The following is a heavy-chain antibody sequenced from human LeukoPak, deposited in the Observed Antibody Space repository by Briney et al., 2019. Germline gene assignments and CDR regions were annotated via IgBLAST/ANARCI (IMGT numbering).Heavy chain of an antibody. CDR1: GFTFSSYW. CDR3: VRGGGRFEH. V-gene: IGHV3-7*01. CDR2: IKEDGSEK. J-gene: IGHJ5*02. D-gene: IGHD1-26*01. Sequence: GGSLRLSCAASGFTFSSYWMSWVRQAPGKGLEWVANIKEDGSEKNYVDSVKGRFTFSRDNAKSSLYLQMSSLRDEDTAVYYCVRGGGRFEHWGQGTLVTVSS.